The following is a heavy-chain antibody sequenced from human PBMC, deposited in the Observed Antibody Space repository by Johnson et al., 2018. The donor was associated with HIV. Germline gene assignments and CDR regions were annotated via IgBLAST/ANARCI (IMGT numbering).Heavy chain of an antibody. CDR3: ARGPHEVVVVAATSAFDI. CDR2: ISSSGSTI. D-gene: IGHD2-15*01. V-gene: IGHV3-48*01. Sequence: VQLVESGGGVVQPGRSLRLSCVASGFMFSTYAMHWIRQAPGKGLEWVSYISSSGSTIYYADSVKGRFTISRDNSKNTLYLQMNSLRAEDTAVYYCARGPHEVVVVAATSAFDIWGQGTMVTVSS. CDR1: GFMFSTYA. J-gene: IGHJ3*02.